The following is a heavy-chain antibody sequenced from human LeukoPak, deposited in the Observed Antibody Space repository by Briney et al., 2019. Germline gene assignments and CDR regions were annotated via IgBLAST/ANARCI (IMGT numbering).Heavy chain of an antibody. Sequence: GGSLRLSCAASGFTFNNYALSWVRQAPGKGLEWVSGIGGGGDTTYYADSVKGRFTISRDNSKNTLYLQINSLRAEDTAVYYCAKDLTAHIVDAYAFDIWGQGTMVTVSS. CDR2: IGGGGDTT. V-gene: IGHV3-23*01. J-gene: IGHJ3*02. CDR1: GFTFNNYA. CDR3: AKDLTAHIVDAYAFDI. D-gene: IGHD2-21*01.